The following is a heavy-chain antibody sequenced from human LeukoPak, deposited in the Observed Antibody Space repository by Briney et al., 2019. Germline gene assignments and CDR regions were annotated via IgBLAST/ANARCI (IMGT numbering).Heavy chain of an antibody. CDR3: ARETSQKGAHYMDV. CDR2: VYYSGST. CDR1: GGSISYYY. Sequence: SETLSLTCTVSGGSISYYYWSWIRQPPGKGLQWIGYVYYSGSTNYNPSLKSRVTISVDTSKNQFSLKLSSVTAADTAVYYCARETSQKGAHYMDVWGKGTTVTISS. D-gene: IGHD3-16*01. V-gene: IGHV4-59*01. J-gene: IGHJ6*03.